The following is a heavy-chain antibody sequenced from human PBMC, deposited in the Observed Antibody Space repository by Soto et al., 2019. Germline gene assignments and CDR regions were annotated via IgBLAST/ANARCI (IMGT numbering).Heavy chain of an antibody. V-gene: IGHV4-4*07. CDR3: AREPLAHSYFDF. Sequence: ETLSLTCTVSGDPVSSHYWSWIRQPAGKGLEWLGRLYNDERTNYNPSLKSRVTMSMDTSKNQFSLKLTSVTAADSAVYFCAREPLAHSYFDFWGQGILVTSPQ. J-gene: IGHJ4*02. CDR2: LYNDERT. CDR1: GDPVSSHY.